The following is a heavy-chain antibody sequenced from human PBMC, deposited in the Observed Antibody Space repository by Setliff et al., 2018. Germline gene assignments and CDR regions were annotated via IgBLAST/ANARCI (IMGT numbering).Heavy chain of an antibody. CDR2: IRDNAQRYNT. CDR3: SRVLDSAGDY. J-gene: IGHJ4*02. D-gene: IGHD1-26*01. Sequence: PGGSLRLSCAASGFTFSDHYMDWVRQAPGKGREWVARIRDNAQRYNTEYTASVKGRLSVSREDSKKSMFVQMNSLKIEDTAEYYCSRVLDSAGDYWGQGTLVTVSS. V-gene: IGHV3-72*01. CDR1: GFTFSDHY.